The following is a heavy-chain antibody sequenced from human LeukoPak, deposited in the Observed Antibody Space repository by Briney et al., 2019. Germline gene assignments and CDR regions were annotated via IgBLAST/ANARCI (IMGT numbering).Heavy chain of an antibody. CDR3: ARDRNIVVVPAALPSSYYGMDV. D-gene: IGHD2-2*01. J-gene: IGHJ6*04. Sequence: PGGSLRLSCAASGFTFSIYWMHWVRQAPGKGLVWVSRINSDVSSTSYADSVKGRFTISRDNAKNTLYLQMNSLRAEDTAVYYCARDRNIVVVPAALPSSYYGMDVWGKGTTVTVSS. CDR1: GFTFSIYW. CDR2: INSDVSST. V-gene: IGHV3-74*01.